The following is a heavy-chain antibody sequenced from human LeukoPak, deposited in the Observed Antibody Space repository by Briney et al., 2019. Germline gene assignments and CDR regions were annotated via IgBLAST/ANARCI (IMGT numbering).Heavy chain of an antibody. V-gene: IGHV4-31*03. CDR2: IYYSGST. CDR3: ARAVIAARPDY. D-gene: IGHD6-6*01. J-gene: IGHJ4*02. Sequence: SETLSLTCSVSGGSISSGGYYWSWIRQHPGKGLEWIGYIYYSGSTYYNPSLKSRVTISVDTSKNQLSLKLSSVTAADTAVYYCARAVIAARPDYWGQGTLVTVSS. CDR1: GGSISSGGYY.